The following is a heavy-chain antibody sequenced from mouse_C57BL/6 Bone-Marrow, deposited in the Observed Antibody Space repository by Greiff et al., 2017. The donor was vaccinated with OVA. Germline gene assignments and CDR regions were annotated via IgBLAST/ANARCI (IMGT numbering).Heavy chain of an antibody. V-gene: IGHV1-50*01. Sequence: QVQLQQPGAELVKPGASVKLSCKASGYTFTSYWMQWVKQRPGQGLEWIGEIDPSDSYTNYNQKFKGKATLTVDTSSSTAYMQLSSLTSEDSAVYYCAETAQATFWYFDVWGTGTTVTVSS. D-gene: IGHD3-2*02. CDR2: IDPSDSYT. CDR3: AETAQATFWYFDV. J-gene: IGHJ1*03. CDR1: GYTFTSYW.